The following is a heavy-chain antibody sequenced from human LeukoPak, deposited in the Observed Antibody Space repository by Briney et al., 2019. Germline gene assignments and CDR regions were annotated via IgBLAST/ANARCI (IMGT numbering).Heavy chain of an antibody. J-gene: IGHJ4*02. CDR1: GFSFITYG. V-gene: IGHV3-30*02. CDR3: AKDGVATNDWQPDY. D-gene: IGHD5-24*01. Sequence: GALRLSCAASGFSFITYGMHWFRQAPGKGLEWLTFMQYDGSEEYYADSVKGRFTISRDNYKNTLYMQMNSLRADDTALYYCAKDGVATNDWQPDYWGQGTLVTVSS. CDR2: MQYDGSEE.